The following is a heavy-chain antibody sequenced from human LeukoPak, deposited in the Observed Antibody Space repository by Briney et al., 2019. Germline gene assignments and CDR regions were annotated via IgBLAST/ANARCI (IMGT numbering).Heavy chain of an antibody. CDR1: GDSISKYY. J-gene: IGHJ5*02. CDR2: IYIRGTTDDNPT. D-gene: IGHD5-18*01. Sequence: PSETLSLTCTVSGDSISKYYWSWLRQPAAKGLEWIGRIYIRGTTDDNPTDYHPPLKSRVTMSVDTSKNQFSLNLTSATAADTAVYYCARGYSYGKNWFDPWGQGTLVTVSS. CDR3: ARGYSYGKNWFDP. V-gene: IGHV4-4*07.